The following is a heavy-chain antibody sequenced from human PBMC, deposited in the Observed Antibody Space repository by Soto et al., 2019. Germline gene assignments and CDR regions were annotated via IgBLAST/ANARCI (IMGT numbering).Heavy chain of an antibody. D-gene: IGHD3-16*01. Sequence: ETLSLTCSVSDGSVNSGNYYWSWIRQPPGKGLEWIGHIYYIGTTDYNPSLKSRVTISVDTSKNQFSLKVTSVTAADTAVYFCAREEKQLSRYGGDFDYWGQGILVNVS. CDR3: AREEKQLSRYGGDFDY. CDR2: IYYIGTT. J-gene: IGHJ4*02. V-gene: IGHV4-61*01. CDR1: DGSVNSGNYY.